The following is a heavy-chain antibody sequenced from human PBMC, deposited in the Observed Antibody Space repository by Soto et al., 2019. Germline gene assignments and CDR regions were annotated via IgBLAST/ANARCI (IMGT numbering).Heavy chain of an antibody. Sequence: QVQLVESGGGVVQPGRSLRLSCAASGFTFSSYAMHWVRQAPGKGLEWVAVISYDGSNKYYADSVKGRFTISRDNSKNTRYLQMNSLRAEDTAVYYCAISKGYSYGFAALRWGQGTLVTVSS. V-gene: IGHV3-30-3*01. J-gene: IGHJ4*02. CDR2: ISYDGSNK. CDR3: AISKGYSYGFAALR. CDR1: GFTFSSYA. D-gene: IGHD5-18*01.